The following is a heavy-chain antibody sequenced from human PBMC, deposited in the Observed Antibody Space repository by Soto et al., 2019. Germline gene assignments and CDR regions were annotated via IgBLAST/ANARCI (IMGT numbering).Heavy chain of an antibody. CDR3: AKDLYCSSTSCYSGSSSSFLPNYYYGMDV. V-gene: IGHV3-30*18. Sequence: QVQLVESGGGVVQPGRSLRLSCAASGFTFSSYGMHWVRQAPGKGLEWVAVISYDGSNKYYADSVKGRFTISRDNSKNTLYLQMNSLRAEDTAVYYCAKDLYCSSTSCYSGSSSSFLPNYYYGMDVWGQGTTVTVSS. D-gene: IGHD2-2*01. CDR2: ISYDGSNK. CDR1: GFTFSSYG. J-gene: IGHJ6*02.